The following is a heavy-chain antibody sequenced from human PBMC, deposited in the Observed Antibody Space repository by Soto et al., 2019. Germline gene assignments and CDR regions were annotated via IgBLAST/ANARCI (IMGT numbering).Heavy chain of an antibody. J-gene: IGHJ6*03. CDR1: GGSFSGYY. Sequence: SETLSLTCAVYGGSFSGYYWSWIRQPPGKGLEWIGEINHSGSTNYNPSLKSRVTISVDTSKNQFSLKLSSVTAADTAVYYCARTGPSSSIYYYYMDVWGKGTTVTVSS. CDR2: INHSGST. D-gene: IGHD6-6*01. V-gene: IGHV4-34*01. CDR3: ARTGPSSSIYYYYMDV.